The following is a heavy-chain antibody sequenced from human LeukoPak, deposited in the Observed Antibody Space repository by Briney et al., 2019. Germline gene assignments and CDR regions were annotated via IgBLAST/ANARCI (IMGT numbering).Heavy chain of an antibody. CDR2: INPNSGGT. J-gene: IGHJ6*03. Sequence: VASVKVSCKASGYTFTGYYMHWVRQAPGQGLEWMGWINPNSGGTNYAQKFQGRVTMTRDTSISTAYMELSRLRSDDTAVYYCARAQMTTVVTFELYYYYYMDVWGKGTTVTISS. V-gene: IGHV1-2*02. D-gene: IGHD4-23*01. CDR3: ARAQMTTVVTFELYYYYYMDV. CDR1: GYTFTGYY.